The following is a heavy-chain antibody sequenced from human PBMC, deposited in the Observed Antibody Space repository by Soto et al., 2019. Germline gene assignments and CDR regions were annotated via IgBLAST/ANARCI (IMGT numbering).Heavy chain of an antibody. CDR1: GGSISSGGYS. J-gene: IGHJ6*02. D-gene: IGHD3-16*02. CDR2: IYHSGST. Sequence: QLQLQESGSGLVKPSQTLSLTCAVSGGSISSGGYSWSWIRQPPGKGLEWIGYIYHSGSTYYNPSLKSRVTISVDRSKNQFSLKLGSVTAADTAVYYCARVNYDYVWGSYRPYGMDVWGQGTTVTVSS. V-gene: IGHV4-30-2*01. CDR3: ARVNYDYVWGSYRPYGMDV.